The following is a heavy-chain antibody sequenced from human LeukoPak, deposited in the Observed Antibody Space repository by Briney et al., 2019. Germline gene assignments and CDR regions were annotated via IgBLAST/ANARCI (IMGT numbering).Heavy chain of an antibody. D-gene: IGHD2-2*01. CDR1: GYSFTSYC. J-gene: IGHJ4*02. CDR3: ARHRGGYCSSTSCYVDY. V-gene: IGHV5-51*01. CDR2: IYPGDSDT. Sequence: GESLKISCKGSGYSFTSYCIGWVRQMPGKGLEWMGIIYPGDSDTRYSPSFQGQVTISADKSISTAYLQWSSLKASDTAMYYCARHRGGYCSSTSCYVDYWGQGTLVTVSS.